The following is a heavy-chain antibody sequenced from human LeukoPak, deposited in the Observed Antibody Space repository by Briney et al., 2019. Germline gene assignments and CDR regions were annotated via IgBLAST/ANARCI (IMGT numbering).Heavy chain of an antibody. V-gene: IGHV4-31*03. D-gene: IGHD3-22*01. Sequence: SETLCLTCTVSGGSISSGGYYWSWIRQHPGKGLEWIGYIYYSGSTYYNPSLKSRVTISVDTSKNQFSLKLSSVTAADTAVYYCASLAAHYDSSGYYYDKRHDYWGQGTLVTVSS. CDR3: ASLAAHYDSSGYYYDKRHDY. CDR1: GGSISSGGYY. J-gene: IGHJ4*02. CDR2: IYYSGST.